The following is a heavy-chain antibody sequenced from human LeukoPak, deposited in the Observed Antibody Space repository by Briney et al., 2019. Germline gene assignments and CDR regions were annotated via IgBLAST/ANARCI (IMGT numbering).Heavy chain of an antibody. CDR2: IRYDGSNK. CDR1: GFTFSTYG. CDR3: AKKFPHSSGSFVY. V-gene: IGHV3-30*02. Sequence: GGSLRLSCAVSGFTFSTYGMHWVRQAPGKGLEWVAFIRYDGSNKYYVDSVKGRFTISRDNSENTLYLQMDNLRAEDTAVYYCAKKFPHSSGSFVYWRQGTLVTVSS. D-gene: IGHD3-22*01. J-gene: IGHJ4*02.